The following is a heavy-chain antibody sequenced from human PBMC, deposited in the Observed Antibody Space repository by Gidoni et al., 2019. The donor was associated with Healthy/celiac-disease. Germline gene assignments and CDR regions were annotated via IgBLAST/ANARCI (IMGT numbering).Heavy chain of an antibody. CDR2: IIPICGTA. Sequence: QVQLVQSGAEVMKPGSSVKVSCKASGGTSSSYAISWVRQAPGQGLEWMGGIIPICGTANYAQKFQGRVTITADESTSTAYMELGSLRSEDTAVYYCASTYSRIDYYYYMDVWGKGTTVTVSS. CDR3: ASTYSRIDYYYYMDV. V-gene: IGHV1-69*01. CDR1: GGTSSSYA. J-gene: IGHJ6*03. D-gene: IGHD6-13*01.